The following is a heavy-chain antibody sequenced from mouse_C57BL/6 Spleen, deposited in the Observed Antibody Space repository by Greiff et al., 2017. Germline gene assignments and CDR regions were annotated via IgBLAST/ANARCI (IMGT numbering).Heavy chain of an antibody. CDR1: GYAFSSSW. D-gene: IGHD2-4*01. CDR3: AAGDYDGFAY. V-gene: IGHV1-82*01. J-gene: IGHJ3*01. CDR2: IYPGDGDT. Sequence: VQLQQSGPELVKPGASVKISCKASGYAFSSSWMNWVKQRPGKGLEWIGRIYPGDGDTNYNGKFKGKATLTADKSSSTAYMQLSSLTSEGSAVYCCAAGDYDGFAYWGQGTLVTVSA.